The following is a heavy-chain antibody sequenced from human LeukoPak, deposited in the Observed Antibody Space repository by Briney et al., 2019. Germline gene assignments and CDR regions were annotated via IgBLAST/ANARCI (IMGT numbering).Heavy chain of an antibody. Sequence: PSETLSLTCTVSGGSLSSYYWSWIRQPPGKGLEWIGYIYYSGSTNYNPSLKSRVTISVDTSKNQFSLKLSSVTAADTAVYYCARDSGGTDAFDIWGQGTMVTVSS. CDR2: IYYSGST. J-gene: IGHJ3*02. V-gene: IGHV4-59*01. D-gene: IGHD3-10*01. CDR1: GGSLSSYY. CDR3: ARDSGGTDAFDI.